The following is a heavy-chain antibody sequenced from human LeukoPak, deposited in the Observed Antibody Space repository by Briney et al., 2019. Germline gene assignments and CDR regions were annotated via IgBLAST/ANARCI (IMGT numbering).Heavy chain of an antibody. Sequence: PGGSLRLSCAASGFTVSSNYMSWIRQAPGKGLEWVSLIYTGGSSYYADSVEGRFTISRDNSKNTLYLQMNSLGVEDTAVYYCARVTLGFDSRVYYPTTFDYWGQGTPVTVSS. CDR1: GFTVSSNY. V-gene: IGHV3-53*01. CDR2: IYTGGSS. D-gene: IGHD3-22*01. CDR3: ARVTLGFDSRVYYPTTFDY. J-gene: IGHJ4*02.